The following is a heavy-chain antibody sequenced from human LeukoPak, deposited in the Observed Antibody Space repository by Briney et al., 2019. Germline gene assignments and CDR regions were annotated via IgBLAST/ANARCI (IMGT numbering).Heavy chain of an antibody. D-gene: IGHD1-26*01. CDR1: GYSISSSNW. CDR3: ARSGLGEPAFDI. CDR2: IYYRGTT. Sequence: SETLSLTCAVSGYSISSSNWWGWIRQPPGKGLEWIGYIYYRGTTYYNPSLKGRVTMSVDTSQNQFSLKLSSVTAVDTAVYYCARSGLGEPAFDIWGLGAMVTVSS. J-gene: IGHJ3*02. V-gene: IGHV4-28*01.